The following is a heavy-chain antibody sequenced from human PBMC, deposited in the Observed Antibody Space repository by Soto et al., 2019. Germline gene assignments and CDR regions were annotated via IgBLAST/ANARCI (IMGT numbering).Heavy chain of an antibody. Sequence: QVQLVQSGAEVKKPGSPVKVSCKAPGGNFSSNGIRWVRQAPGQGLEFMGGIIPTFGTTNYAHKFRGRVTITADESTGTAYMELSSLRSDDTAVYYCAGASDSTWYNWLDPWGQGTLVTVSS. D-gene: IGHD5-18*01. CDR1: GGNFSSNG. CDR3: AGASDSTWYNWLDP. J-gene: IGHJ5*02. CDR2: IIPTFGTT. V-gene: IGHV1-69*01.